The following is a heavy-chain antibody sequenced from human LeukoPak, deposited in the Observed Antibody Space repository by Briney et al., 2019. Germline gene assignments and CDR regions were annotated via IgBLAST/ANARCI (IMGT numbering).Heavy chain of an antibody. CDR2: ISSSSSYI. CDR1: GFTFSSYS. CDR3: ARDRYYDSSGYSLAYDY. V-gene: IGHV3-21*01. D-gene: IGHD3-22*01. J-gene: IGHJ4*02. Sequence: GGSLRFSCAASGFTFSSYSMNWVRQAPGKGLEWVSSISSSSSYIYYADSVKGRFTISRDNAKNSLYLQMNSLRAEDTAVYYCARDRYYDSSGYSLAYDYWGQGTLVTVSS.